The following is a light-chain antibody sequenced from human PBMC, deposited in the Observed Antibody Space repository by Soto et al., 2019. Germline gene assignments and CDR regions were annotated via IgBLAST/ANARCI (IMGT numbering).Light chain of an antibody. CDR3: QQCHNRPLT. V-gene: IGKV1-33*01. Sequence: DIQMTQSPSSLSESVGDRVNTTCQASPYISNYLNWYQQKPGKDPNLLIYNASNLETGVPSRFSGTGSGTDFTLTINSLQPEDIATYYCQQCHNRPLTFGGGTKGEIK. CDR2: NAS. J-gene: IGKJ4*01. CDR1: PYISNY.